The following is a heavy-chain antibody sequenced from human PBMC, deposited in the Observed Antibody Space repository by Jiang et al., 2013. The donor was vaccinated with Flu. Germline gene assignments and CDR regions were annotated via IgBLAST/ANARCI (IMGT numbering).Heavy chain of an antibody. V-gene: IGHV4-39*07. CDR3: ARGKGQWLVFDY. CDR2: FYYSGGT. Sequence: LLKPSKTLSLTCTVSGGSISSSTYYWGWIRQPPGKGLEWIGNFYYSGGTYYNPSLKSRVTTSVDTSKNQFSLKLNSVTAADTAVYYCARGKGQWLVFDYWGQGTLVTV. CDR1: GGSISSSTYY. J-gene: IGHJ4*02. D-gene: IGHD6-19*01.